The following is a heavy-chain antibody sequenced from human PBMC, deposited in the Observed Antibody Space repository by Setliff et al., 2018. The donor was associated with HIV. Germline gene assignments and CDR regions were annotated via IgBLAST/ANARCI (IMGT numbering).Heavy chain of an antibody. D-gene: IGHD3-22*01. J-gene: IGHJ1*01. Sequence: ASVKVSCKVSGYTLSELSVLWVRQAPGKGLEWMGGFDPEDGERIYAQKFQDRVTMTEDTSSDTAYMEMSGLTSEDTAVYFCSTGWGLYDNRHTAAGYLQHWGQGTLVTVSS. CDR3: STGWGLYDNRHTAAGYLQH. CDR1: GYTLSELS. CDR2: FDPEDGER. V-gene: IGHV1-24*01.